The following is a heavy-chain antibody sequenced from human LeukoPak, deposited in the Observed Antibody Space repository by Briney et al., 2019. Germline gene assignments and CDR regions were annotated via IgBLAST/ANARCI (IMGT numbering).Heavy chain of an antibody. CDR2: ISGDGGST. CDR1: GFTFDDYA. J-gene: IGHJ4*02. CDR3: AKGDDSGYAISGRVDY. V-gene: IGHV3-43*02. Sequence: GGSLRLSCAASGFTFDDYAMHWVRQVPGKGLEWVSLISGDGGSTYYADSVKGRFTISRDNSKNSLYLQMNSLRTEDTALYYCAKGDDSGYAISGRVDYWGQGTLVTVSS. D-gene: IGHD5-12*01.